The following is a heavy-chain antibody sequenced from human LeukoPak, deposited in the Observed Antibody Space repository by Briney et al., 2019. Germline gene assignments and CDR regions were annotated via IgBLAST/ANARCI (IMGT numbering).Heavy chain of an antibody. D-gene: IGHD6-19*01. V-gene: IGHV1-69*04. CDR2: IIPILGIA. J-gene: IGHJ3*02. CDR3: AKDRGSGWPRDAFDI. Sequence: SVKVSCKASGGTFSSYAISWVRQAPGQGLEWMGRIIPILGIANYAQKFQGRVTITADKSTSTAYMELNSLRAEDTAVYYCAKDRGSGWPRDAFDIWGQGTMVTVSS. CDR1: GGTFSSYA.